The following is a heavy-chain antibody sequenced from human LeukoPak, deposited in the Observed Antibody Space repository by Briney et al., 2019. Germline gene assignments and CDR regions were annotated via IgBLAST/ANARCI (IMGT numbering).Heavy chain of an antibody. J-gene: IGHJ4*02. V-gene: IGHV1-2*02. Sequence: GASVKVSCKASGYMFTGYYMHWVRQAPGQGLEWMGWINPNSGGTNYAQKFQGRVTMTRDTSISTAYMELSRLRSDDTAVYYCARDLVQWELLGSFDYWGQGTLVTVSS. D-gene: IGHD1-26*01. CDR2: INPNSGGT. CDR3: ARDLVQWELLGSFDY. CDR1: GYMFTGYY.